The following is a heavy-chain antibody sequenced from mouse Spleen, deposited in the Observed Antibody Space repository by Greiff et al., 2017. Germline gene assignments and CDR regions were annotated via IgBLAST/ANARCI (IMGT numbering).Heavy chain of an antibody. CDR1: GYEFSTSW. CDR3: ARSALAFDY. J-gene: IGHJ2*01. Sequence: QVQLKQSGPELVKPGASVKISCKASGYEFSTSWMNWVKLRPGKGLEWIGRIFPENGDIHYNGKFKGKATLTADKSSSTAYMQLNSLTSEDSAVYFCARSALAFDYWGQGTTLSVSS. D-gene: IGHD4-1*01. CDR2: IFPENGDI. V-gene: IGHV1-82*01.